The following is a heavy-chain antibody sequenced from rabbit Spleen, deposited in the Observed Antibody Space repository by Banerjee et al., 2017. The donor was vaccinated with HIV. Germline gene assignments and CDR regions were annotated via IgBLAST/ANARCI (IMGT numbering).Heavy chain of an antibody. CDR2: IYTSSGIT. V-gene: IGHV1S40*01. CDR1: GFDLNTFYY. Sequence: QSLEESGGDLVKPWASLTLTCPASGFDLNTFYYMCWVRQASGKVLELIACIYTSSGITYYASWAKGRFTISKPSSTTVTLQMTSLSAADAPAYFCSSLWALWGPGTLVTVS. CDR3: SSLWAL. D-gene: IGHD5-1*01. J-gene: IGHJ4*01.